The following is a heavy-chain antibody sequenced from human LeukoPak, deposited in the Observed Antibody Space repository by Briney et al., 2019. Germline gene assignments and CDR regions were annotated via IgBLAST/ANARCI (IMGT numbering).Heavy chain of an antibody. V-gene: IGHV4-59*01. CDR1: GGSISSYY. CDR3: ARNDFWSGHDAFDI. Sequence: SETLSLTCAVSGGSISSYYWSWIRQPPGKGLVWIGYIYYSGSTNYNPSLKSRVTISVDTSKNQFSLKLSSVTAADTAVYYCARNDFWSGHDAFDIWGQGTMVTVSS. CDR2: IYYSGST. D-gene: IGHD3-3*01. J-gene: IGHJ3*02.